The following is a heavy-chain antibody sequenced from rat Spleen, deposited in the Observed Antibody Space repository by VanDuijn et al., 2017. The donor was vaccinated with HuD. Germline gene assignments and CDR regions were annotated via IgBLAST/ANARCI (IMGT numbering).Heavy chain of an antibody. V-gene: IGHV5-31*01. CDR3: TRDRILRSTGFDY. CDR1: GFTFNDYW. J-gene: IGHJ2*01. Sequence: EVQLVETGGGLVQPGRSLKLSCVASGFTFNDYWMTWIRQSPGKGLEWIASISNTGRNTYYADSVRGRFTVSRDNAKSSLYLQMDSLRSEDSATYYCTRDRILRSTGFDYWGQGVMVTVSS. CDR2: ISNTGRNT. D-gene: IGHD1-6*01.